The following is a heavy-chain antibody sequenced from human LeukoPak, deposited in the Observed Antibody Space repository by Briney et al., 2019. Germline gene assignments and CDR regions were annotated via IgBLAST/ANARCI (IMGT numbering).Heavy chain of an antibody. CDR3: AKTSGYIVDFYYYYMDV. J-gene: IGHJ6*03. V-gene: IGHV3-23*01. CDR2: ISGSGGST. Sequence: GGYLRLSCAASGFIFNNYGMSWVRQAPGKGLEWVSTISGSGGSTYYADSVKGRFSISRDNSKDTLYLQMNSLRAEDTAVYFCAKTSGYIVDFYYYYMDVWGKGTTVTISS. CDR1: GFIFNNYG. D-gene: IGHD5-12*01.